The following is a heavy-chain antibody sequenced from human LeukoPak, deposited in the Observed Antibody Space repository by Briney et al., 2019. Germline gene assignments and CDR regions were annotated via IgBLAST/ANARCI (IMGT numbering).Heavy chain of an antibody. Sequence: GASVKVSRKASGGTFSSYAISWVRQAPGQGLEWMGGIIPIFGTANYAQKFQGRVTITADKSTSTAYMELSSLRSEDTAVYYCARGRFYYYDSSGYYYWGQGTLVTVSS. CDR1: GGTFSSYA. D-gene: IGHD3-22*01. CDR3: ARGRFYYYDSSGYYY. V-gene: IGHV1-69*06. CDR2: IIPIFGTA. J-gene: IGHJ4*02.